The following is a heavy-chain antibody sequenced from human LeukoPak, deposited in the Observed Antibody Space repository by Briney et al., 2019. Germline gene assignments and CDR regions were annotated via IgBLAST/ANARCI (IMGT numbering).Heavy chain of an antibody. Sequence: GRSLRLSCAASGFAFSSYGMHCVRQAPGKGLEWVAVIWYDGSNKYYADSVKGRFTISRDNSKNTLYLQMNSLRAEDTAVYYCASIAAAGPVFDYWGQGTLVTVSS. D-gene: IGHD6-13*01. V-gene: IGHV3-33*01. CDR2: IWYDGSNK. CDR1: GFAFSSYG. CDR3: ASIAAAGPVFDY. J-gene: IGHJ4*02.